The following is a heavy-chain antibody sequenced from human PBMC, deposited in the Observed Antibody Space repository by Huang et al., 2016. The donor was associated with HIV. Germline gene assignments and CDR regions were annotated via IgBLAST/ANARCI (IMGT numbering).Heavy chain of an antibody. CDR1: GFTFSSYW. V-gene: IGHV3-74*01. Sequence: EVQLVESGGGLVQPGGSLRLSCAASGFTFSSYWMHWVRQAPGKGLGGVSGMNGEGSSTNYADSVKGRFTISRDNAKNTLYVQVNSLRAEDTAVYYCARGTRLTGLWYFDLWGRGTLVMVSS. CDR2: MNGEGSST. J-gene: IGHJ2*01. CDR3: ARGTRLTGLWYFDL. D-gene: IGHD7-27*01.